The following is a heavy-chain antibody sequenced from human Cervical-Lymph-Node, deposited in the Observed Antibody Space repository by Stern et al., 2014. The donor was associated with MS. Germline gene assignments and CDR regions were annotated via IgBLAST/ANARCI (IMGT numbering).Heavy chain of an antibody. J-gene: IGHJ3*02. D-gene: IGHD3-16*01. CDR3: ARSPRTFGGVAFTFDI. CDR2: IIPIFDIA. V-gene: IGHV1-69*01. CDR1: GGSFSSYP. Sequence: VPLVESGAEVKKSGSSVKVSCKASGGSFSSYPITWVRQAPGQGLEWMGGIIPIFDIADDAQKFQGRVPITADEATTTAYMELSSLRSDDTAVYYCARSPRTFGGVAFTFDIWGQGTMVTVSS.